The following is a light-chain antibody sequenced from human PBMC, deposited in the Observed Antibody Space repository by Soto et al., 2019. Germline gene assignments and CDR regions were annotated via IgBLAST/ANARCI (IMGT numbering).Light chain of an antibody. CDR3: CSHAGSYTWV. Sequence: QSALTQPRSVSGSPGQSVTISCTGTSSDVGGYDSVSWYQQHPGKAPKVMIYDVIKRASGVSDRFSGSKSGNTASLTISGLQAEDEAEYYCCSHAGSYTWVFGAGTKLTVL. V-gene: IGLV2-11*01. J-gene: IGLJ2*01. CDR2: DVI. CDR1: SSDVGGYDS.